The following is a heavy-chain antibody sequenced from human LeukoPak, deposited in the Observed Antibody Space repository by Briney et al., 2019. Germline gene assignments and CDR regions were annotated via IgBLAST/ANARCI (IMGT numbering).Heavy chain of an antibody. CDR2: ISYDGSNK. CDR3: AKVRGAVAITFLDY. J-gene: IGHJ4*02. V-gene: IGHV3-30*18. Sequence: GGSLRLSCAASGFTFSSCGMHWVRQAPGKGLEWVAVISYDGSNKYYADSVKGRFTISRDNSKNTVYLEMNSLRAEDTAVYYCAKVRGAVAITFLDYWGQGTLVTVSS. D-gene: IGHD3-22*01. CDR1: GFTFSSCG.